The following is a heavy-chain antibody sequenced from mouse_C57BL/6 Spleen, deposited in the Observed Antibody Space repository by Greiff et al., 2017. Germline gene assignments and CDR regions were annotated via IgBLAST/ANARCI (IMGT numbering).Heavy chain of an antibody. CDR1: GYTFTDYE. J-gene: IGHJ2*01. CDR2: IDPETGGT. D-gene: IGHD4-1*01. Sequence: VKLMESGAELVRPGASVTLSCKASGYTFTDYEMHWVKQTPVHGLEWIGAIDPETGGTAYNQKFKGKAILTADKSSSTAYMELRSLTSEDSAVYYCTRGDWVDYWGQGTTLTVSS. V-gene: IGHV1-15*01. CDR3: TRGDWVDY.